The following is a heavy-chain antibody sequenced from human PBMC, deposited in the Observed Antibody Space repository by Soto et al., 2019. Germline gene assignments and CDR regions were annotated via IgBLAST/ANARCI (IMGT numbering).Heavy chain of an antibody. CDR1: GGSISSGGYS. CDR3: ARERGSSWTDY. V-gene: IGHV4-30-2*01. D-gene: IGHD6-13*01. CDR2: IYHSGST. Sequence: SETLSLTCAVSGGSISSGGYSWSWIRQPPGKGLEWIGYIYHSGSTYYNPSLKSRVTISVDRSKNQFSLKLSSVTAADTAVYYCARERGSSWTDYWGQGTLVTVSS. J-gene: IGHJ4*02.